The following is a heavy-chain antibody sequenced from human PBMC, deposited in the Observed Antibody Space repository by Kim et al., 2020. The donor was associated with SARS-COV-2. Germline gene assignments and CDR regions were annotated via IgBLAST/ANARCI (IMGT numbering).Heavy chain of an antibody. V-gene: IGHV3-23*01. Sequence: SVKGRFTISSDNSKNTLYLQMNSLRAEDTAVYYCAKAGYSSGWYEEYFDYWGQGTLVTVSS. CDR3: AKAGYSSGWYEEYFDY. J-gene: IGHJ4*02. D-gene: IGHD6-19*01.